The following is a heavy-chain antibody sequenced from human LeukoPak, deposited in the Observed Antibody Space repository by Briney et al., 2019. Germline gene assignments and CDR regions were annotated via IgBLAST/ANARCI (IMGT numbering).Heavy chain of an antibody. J-gene: IGHJ1*01. CDR1: GGSISSGDYY. CDR2: IYYSGST. CDR3: ARGYYYDSSGYSLFYFQH. D-gene: IGHD3-22*01. V-gene: IGHV4-30-4*01. Sequence: PSETLSLTCTVSGGSISSGDYYWSWIRQPPGKGLEWIGYIYYSGSTYYNPSLKSRVTISVDTSKNQFSLKLSSVTAAGTAVYYCARGYYYDSSGYSLFYFQHWGQGTLVTVSS.